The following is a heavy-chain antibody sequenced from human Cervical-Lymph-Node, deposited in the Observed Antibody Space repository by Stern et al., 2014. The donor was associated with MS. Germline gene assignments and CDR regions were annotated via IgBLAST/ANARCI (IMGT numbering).Heavy chain of an antibody. CDR1: GYTFTYYA. CDR2: ISPYNGNT. D-gene: IGHD4-11*01. V-gene: IGHV1-18*01. Sequence: QVQLVQSGAGVKQPGAPVNVSCKTSGYTFTYYAISWIRQAPGQGLEWVGCISPYNGNTNFVQKLQGRVAMTTDKSTSTAYMELRSLRSDDTAVYYCARDDDYTRRAIDYWGQGTLVTVSS. J-gene: IGHJ4*02. CDR3: ARDDDYTRRAIDY.